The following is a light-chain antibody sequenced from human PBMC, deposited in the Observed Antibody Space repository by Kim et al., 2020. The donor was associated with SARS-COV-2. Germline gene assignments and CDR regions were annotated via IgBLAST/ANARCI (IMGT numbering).Light chain of an antibody. CDR2: EDR. CDR1: TLPKKY. CDR3: SSTDSSGNHRV. V-gene: IGLV3-10*01. Sequence: SYELTQPPSVSVSPGQTSRITCSGDTLPKKYAYWYQQKSGQAPVLVIYEDRRRPSGIPERFSASSSGTLATLTISGAQVEDEGDYYCSSTDSSGNHRVFGGGTQLTVL. J-gene: IGLJ3*02.